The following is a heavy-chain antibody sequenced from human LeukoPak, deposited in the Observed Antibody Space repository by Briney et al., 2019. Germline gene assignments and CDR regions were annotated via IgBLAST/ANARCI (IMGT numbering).Heavy chain of an antibody. Sequence: GGSLRLSCAASGFTFSSYWMSWVRQAPGKGLEWVANIKQDGSEKYYVDSVKGRFTISRDNSKNALYLQMNSLRAEDTAVYYCARRDSSGWYYFDYWGQGTLVTGSS. CDR1: GFTFSSYW. CDR3: ARRDSSGWYYFDY. J-gene: IGHJ4*02. V-gene: IGHV3-7*03. CDR2: IKQDGSEK. D-gene: IGHD6-19*01.